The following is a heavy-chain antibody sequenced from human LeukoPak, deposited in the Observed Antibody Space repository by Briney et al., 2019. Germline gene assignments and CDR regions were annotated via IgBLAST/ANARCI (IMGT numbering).Heavy chain of an antibody. D-gene: IGHD3/OR15-3a*01. J-gene: IGHJ3*02. Sequence: ASVKVSCKASGYTFPNYDLNWVRQATGQGLEWMGWMNFNSGSTGYAQKFQGRVTMTRNTAISTVYMELSSLKSEDTAIYYCAKVGLGNTAIHIWGQGTMVTVSS. CDR1: GYTFPNYD. CDR3: AKVGLGNTAIHI. CDR2: MNFNSGST. V-gene: IGHV1-8*01.